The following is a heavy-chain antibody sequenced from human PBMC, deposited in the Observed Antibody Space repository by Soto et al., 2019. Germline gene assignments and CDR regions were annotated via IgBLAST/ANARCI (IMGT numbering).Heavy chain of an antibody. J-gene: IGHJ4*02. Sequence: PGGSLRLSCAASGFTFSSYAMHWVHQAPGKGLEWVAVISYDGSNKYYADSVKGRFTISRDNSKNTLYLQMNSLRAEDTAVYYCARDPSYSNYAPFDYWGQGTLVTVSS. CDR1: GFTFSSYA. V-gene: IGHV3-30-3*01. CDR3: ARDPSYSNYAPFDY. CDR2: ISYDGSNK. D-gene: IGHD4-4*01.